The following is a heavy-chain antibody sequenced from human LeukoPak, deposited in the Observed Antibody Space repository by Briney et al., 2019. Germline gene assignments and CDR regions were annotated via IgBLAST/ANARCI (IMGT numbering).Heavy chain of an antibody. V-gene: IGHV4-59*01. D-gene: IGHD2-2*01. J-gene: IGHJ6*04. Sequence: SETLSLTCTVSGGSISSYYWSWIRQPPGKGLEWIGYIYYSGSTNYNPSLKSRVTISVDTSKNQFSLKLSSVTAADTAVYYCARATRGCCSSTSCYGRDYYYYYGMDVWGKGITVTVSS. CDR2: IYYSGST. CDR1: GGSISSYY. CDR3: ARATRGCCSSTSCYGRDYYYYYGMDV.